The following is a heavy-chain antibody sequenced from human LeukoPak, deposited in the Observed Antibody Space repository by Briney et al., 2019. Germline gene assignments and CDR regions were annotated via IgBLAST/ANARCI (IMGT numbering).Heavy chain of an antibody. CDR2: INPSGGTT. D-gene: IGHD7-27*01. CDR1: GYTFTSYY. CDR3: ARNPYGLSGENWFDP. V-gene: IGHV1-46*01. Sequence: GASVKVSCKASGYTFTSYYMHWVRQAPGQGLEWMGIINPSGGTTTYAQKFQGRVTMTRDTSTSTVYMELSSLRSEDTAVYFCARNPYGLSGENWFDPWGQGTLVTVSS. J-gene: IGHJ5*02.